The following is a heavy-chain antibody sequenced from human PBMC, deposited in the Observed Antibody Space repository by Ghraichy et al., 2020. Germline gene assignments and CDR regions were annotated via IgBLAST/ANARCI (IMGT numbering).Heavy chain of an antibody. Sequence: SETLSLTCAVYGGSFSGYYWSWIRQPPGKGLEWIGEINHSGSTNYNPSLKSRVTISVDTSKNQFSLKLSSVTAADTAVYYCARGSLSSYGYFRSTYYYYYGMDVWGQGTTVTVSS. CDR1: GGSFSGYY. V-gene: IGHV4-34*01. J-gene: IGHJ6*02. CDR3: ARGSLSSYGYFRSTYYYYYGMDV. D-gene: IGHD5-18*01. CDR2: INHSGST.